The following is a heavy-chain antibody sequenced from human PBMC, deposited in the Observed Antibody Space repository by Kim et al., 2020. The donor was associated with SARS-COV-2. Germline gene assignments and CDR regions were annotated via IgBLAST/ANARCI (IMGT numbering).Heavy chain of an antibody. CDR1: GFTFSSYA. V-gene: IGHV3-30*04. CDR3: ARDGRCGDCYPESPHHNWFDP. J-gene: IGHJ5*02. CDR2: ISYDGSNK. Sequence: GGSLRLSCAASGFTFSSYAMHWVRQAPGKGLEWVAVISYDGSNKYYVDSVKGRFTISRDNSKNTLYLQMNSLRAEDTAVYYCARDGRCGDCYPESPHHNWFDPWGQGTLVTVSS. D-gene: IGHD2-21*01.